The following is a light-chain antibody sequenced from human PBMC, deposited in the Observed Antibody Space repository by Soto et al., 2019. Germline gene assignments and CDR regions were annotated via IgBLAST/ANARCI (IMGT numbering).Light chain of an antibody. J-gene: IGKJ1*01. V-gene: IGKV3-15*01. CDR1: QSVSSN. CDR2: GAS. CDR3: QQYNNWPWT. Sequence: EIVMTQSPATLSVSPGERATLSCRASQSVSSNLAWYQRKPGQAPRLLIYGASTRATGIPVRFSGSGSGTKSTLTISSLQSEDFAVYYCQQYNNWPWTFGQGTKV.